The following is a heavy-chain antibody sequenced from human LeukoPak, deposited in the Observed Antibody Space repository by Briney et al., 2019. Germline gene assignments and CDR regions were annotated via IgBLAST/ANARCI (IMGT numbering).Heavy chain of an antibody. D-gene: IGHD1-26*01. J-gene: IGHJ4*02. CDR2: IKQDGSEK. Sequence: GGSLRLSCAASGFTFSSYWMSWVRQAPGKGLEWVANIKQDGSEKYYVDSVKGRFTISRDNAKDSLYLQMNSLRTEYTALYYCAKGNQWELLYYFDYWGQGTLVTVSS. CDR1: GFTFSSYW. V-gene: IGHV3-7*03. CDR3: AKGNQWELLYYFDY.